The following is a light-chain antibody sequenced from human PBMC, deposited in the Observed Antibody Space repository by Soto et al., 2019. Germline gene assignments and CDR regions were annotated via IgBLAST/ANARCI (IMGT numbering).Light chain of an antibody. CDR1: QSVGTF. Sequence: EIVLTQSPVTLSLSPGERVTLSCRASQSVGTFLAWYQQRPGQAPRLLIYDASHRATGIPARFSGSGSGTDFTLSISTLEPEDFAIYYCQQRGNLFTFGPGTKVDIK. CDR2: DAS. J-gene: IGKJ3*01. CDR3: QQRGNLFT. V-gene: IGKV3-11*01.